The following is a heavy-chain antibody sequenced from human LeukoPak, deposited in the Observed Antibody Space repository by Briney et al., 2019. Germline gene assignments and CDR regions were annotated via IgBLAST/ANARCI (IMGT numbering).Heavy chain of an antibody. CDR2: IIPIFGTA. V-gene: IGHV1-69*06. CDR3: AGGKPWDYYYYYMDV. Sequence: GASVKVSCKASGGTFSSYAISWVRQAPGQGLEWMGGIIPIFGTANYAQKFQGRVTITADKSTSTAYMELSSLRSEDTAVYYCAGGKPWDYYYYYMDVWGKGTTVTVSS. CDR1: GGTFSSYA. J-gene: IGHJ6*03. D-gene: IGHD7-27*01.